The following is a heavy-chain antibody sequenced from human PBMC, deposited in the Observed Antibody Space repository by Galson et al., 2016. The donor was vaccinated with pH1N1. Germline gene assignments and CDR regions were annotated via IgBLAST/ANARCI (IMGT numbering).Heavy chain of an antibody. J-gene: IGHJ4*02. CDR3: ARRDRGLVSPFDY. D-gene: IGHD2-15*01. Sequence: QSGAEVKKPGESLEISCKGSGYTFTTYWIGWVRQMPGKGLGWMGIIYPGDSDTKYSPSFQGQVTISADKSISTAYLQWSSLKASDTAMYYCARRDRGLVSPFDYWGQGTLVTVSA. CDR2: IYPGDSDT. V-gene: IGHV5-51*01. CDR1: GYTFTTYW.